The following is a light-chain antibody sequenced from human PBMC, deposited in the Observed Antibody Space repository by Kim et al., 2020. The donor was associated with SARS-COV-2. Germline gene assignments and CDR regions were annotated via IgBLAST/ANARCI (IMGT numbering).Light chain of an antibody. V-gene: IGKV3-11*01. CDR3: QQRSNWWT. CDR2: DAS. Sequence: SVSPGETAPRSCRASQSVSSYLAWYQQKPGQAPRLLIYDASHRATGIPPRFSGSGSGTDFTLTISSLEPEDFAVYYCQQRSNWWTFGQGTKVDIK. J-gene: IGKJ1*01. CDR1: QSVSSY.